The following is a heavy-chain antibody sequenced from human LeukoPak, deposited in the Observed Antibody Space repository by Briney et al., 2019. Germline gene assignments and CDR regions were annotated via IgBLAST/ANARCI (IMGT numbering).Heavy chain of an antibody. V-gene: IGHV1-2*02. CDR2: INCNTGGT. CDR1: GYSFTGYY. Sequence: ASVKVSCKASGYSFTGYYLHWVRQAPGQGLEWVGWINCNTGGTNYAQKFQGGVSMTRDTSISTVYMDLSRLRSDDTAVYYCARTPYNFDSSGYFYYWGQGTLVTISS. CDR3: ARTPYNFDSSGYFYY. J-gene: IGHJ4*02. D-gene: IGHD3-22*01.